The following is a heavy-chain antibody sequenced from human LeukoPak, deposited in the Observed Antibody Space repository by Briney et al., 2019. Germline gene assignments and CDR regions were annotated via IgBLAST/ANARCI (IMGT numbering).Heavy chain of an antibody. Sequence: GGSLRLSCAASGINFSGYGMHWVRQAPGKGLEWVAFIRYGGTNKYYAESVQGRFTISRDNSKNTLYLQMNSLRAEDTAVYYCANSGYCSSTTCLPDYWGQGTLVTVSS. CDR3: ANSGYCSSTTCLPDY. J-gene: IGHJ4*02. V-gene: IGHV3-30*02. CDR2: IRYGGTNK. D-gene: IGHD2-2*01. CDR1: GINFSGYG.